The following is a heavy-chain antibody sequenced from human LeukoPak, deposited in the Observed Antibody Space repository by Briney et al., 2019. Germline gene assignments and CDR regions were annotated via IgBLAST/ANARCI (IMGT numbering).Heavy chain of an antibody. CDR3: AREPHYYDSSGPRDAFDI. CDR2: IYYSGST. Sequence: PETLSLTCTVSGGSISSSSYYWGWIRQPPGKGLEWIGSIYYSGSTYYNPSLKSRVTISVDTSKNQFSLKLSSVTAADTAVYYCAREPHYYDSSGPRDAFDIWGQGTMVTVSS. J-gene: IGHJ3*02. V-gene: IGHV4-39*07. CDR1: GGSISSSSYY. D-gene: IGHD3-22*01.